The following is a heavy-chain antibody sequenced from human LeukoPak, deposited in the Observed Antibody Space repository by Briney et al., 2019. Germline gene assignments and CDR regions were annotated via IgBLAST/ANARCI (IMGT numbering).Heavy chain of an antibody. Sequence: GGSLRLSCAASGFTFRNYNMHWVRQPPGKELEWVAFIRNDGGNKNYADSVKGRFTISRDNSKNTLYLQMDSLRAEDMAVYYCAKDSSGWATDYWGQGTLVTVSS. V-gene: IGHV3-30*02. J-gene: IGHJ4*02. D-gene: IGHD6-19*01. CDR1: GFTFRNYN. CDR2: IRNDGGNK. CDR3: AKDSSGWATDY.